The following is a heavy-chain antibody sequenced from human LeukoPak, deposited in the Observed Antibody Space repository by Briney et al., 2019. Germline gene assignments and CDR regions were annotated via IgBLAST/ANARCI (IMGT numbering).Heavy chain of an antibody. D-gene: IGHD6-19*01. CDR1: GYTFTSYD. CDR2: MNPNSGNT. J-gene: IGHJ4*02. Sequence: ASVKVSCKASGYTFTSYDINWVRQATGQGLEWMGWMNPNSGNTGYAQKFQGRVTMTRNTSISTAYMELSSLRSEDTAVYYCARWAGYSSGWTRLGNDYWGRGTLVTVSS. CDR3: ARWAGYSSGWTRLGNDY. V-gene: IGHV1-8*01.